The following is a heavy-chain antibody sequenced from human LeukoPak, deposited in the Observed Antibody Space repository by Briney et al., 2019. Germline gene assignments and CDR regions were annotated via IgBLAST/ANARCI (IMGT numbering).Heavy chain of an antibody. J-gene: IGHJ4*02. CDR3: ARDPNTYYYGSGLIFDY. Sequence: GGSLRLSCAASGFTFSSYSMNWVRQAPGKGLEWVSSISSSSSYIYYADSVKGRFTISRDNAKNSLYLQMNSLRAEDTAVYYCARDPNTYYYGSGLIFDYWGQGTLDTVSS. CDR2: ISSSSSYI. V-gene: IGHV3-21*01. D-gene: IGHD3-10*01. CDR1: GFTFSSYS.